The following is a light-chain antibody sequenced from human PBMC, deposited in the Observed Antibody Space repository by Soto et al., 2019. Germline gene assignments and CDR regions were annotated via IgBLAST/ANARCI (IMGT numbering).Light chain of an antibody. J-gene: IGKJ2*01. CDR3: QQYNSYLYT. CDR2: DAT. V-gene: IGKV1-5*01. CDR1: QSISIW. Sequence: DIQMTQSPSTLSASVGDRVTITCRASQSISIWLAWYQQKPGKAPKLLIYDATTLESGVPSRFSGSGSGTVFTLTISSLQPDDFATYYCQQYNSYLYTFGQGTKVEIK.